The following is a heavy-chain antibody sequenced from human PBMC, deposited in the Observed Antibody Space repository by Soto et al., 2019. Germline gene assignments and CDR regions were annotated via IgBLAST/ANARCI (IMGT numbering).Heavy chain of an antibody. CDR3: ARDRDYYGSGSYYYGMDV. CDR2: ISYDGSNK. D-gene: IGHD3-10*01. CDR1: GFTFSSYA. J-gene: IGHJ6*02. Sequence: GESLKISCAASGFTFSSYAMHWVRQAPGKGLEWVAVISYDGSNKYYADSVKGRFTISRDNSKNTLYLQMNSLRAEDTAVYYCARDRDYYGSGSYYYGMDVWGQGTTVTVSS. V-gene: IGHV3-30*04.